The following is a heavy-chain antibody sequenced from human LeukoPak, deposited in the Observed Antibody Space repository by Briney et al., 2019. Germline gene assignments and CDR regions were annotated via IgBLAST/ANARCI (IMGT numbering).Heavy chain of an antibody. CDR2: IYYSGST. V-gene: IGHV4-31*03. Sequence: SETLSLTCTVSGGSISSGGYYWSWIRQHPGKGLEGIGYIYYSGSTYYNPSLKSRVTISVDTSKNQFSLKLSSVTAADTAVYYCARDRRAGDRGWFDPWGQGTLVTVSS. CDR3: ARDRRAGDRGWFDP. J-gene: IGHJ5*02. D-gene: IGHD3-10*01. CDR1: GGSISSGGYY.